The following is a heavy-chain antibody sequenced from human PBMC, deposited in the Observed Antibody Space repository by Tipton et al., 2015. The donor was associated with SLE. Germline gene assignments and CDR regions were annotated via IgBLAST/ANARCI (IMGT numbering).Heavy chain of an antibody. CDR2: IYSGGGT. V-gene: IGHV3-53*05. J-gene: IGHJ3*01. Sequence: SLRLSCTVSGDSIRSYYWSWIRRPPGKGLEWVANIYSGGGTDYADSARGRFTVSRDDSKNTLYLQLNSLRPEDTALYYCAKGVFDVWGQGAMVTVSS. CDR3: AKGVFDV. CDR1: GDSIRSYY.